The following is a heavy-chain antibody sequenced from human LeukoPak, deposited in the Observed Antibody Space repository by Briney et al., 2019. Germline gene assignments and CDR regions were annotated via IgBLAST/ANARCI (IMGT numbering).Heavy chain of an antibody. CDR1: GGSISSSSYY. V-gene: IGHV4-39*01. CDR3: ARGGGPFWSGYPYYYYYGMDV. D-gene: IGHD3-3*01. Sequence: PSETLSLTCTVSGGSISSSSYYWGWIRQPPGKGLEWIGSIYYSGSTYYNPSLKSRVTISVDTSKNQFSLKLSSVTAADTAVYYCARGGGPFWSGYPYYYYYGMDVWGQGTTVTVSS. CDR2: IYYSGST. J-gene: IGHJ6*02.